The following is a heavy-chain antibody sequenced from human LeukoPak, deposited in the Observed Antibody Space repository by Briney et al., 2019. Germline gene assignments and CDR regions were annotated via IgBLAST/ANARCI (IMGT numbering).Heavy chain of an antibody. D-gene: IGHD2-2*01. Sequence: GGSLRLSCAASGFTFSSYGMHWVRQAPGKGLEWVAFIRYDGSNKYYADSVKGRFTISRDNSKNTLYLQMNSLRAEDTAVYYCAKDRAAAYYFDYWGQGNLVTVSS. J-gene: IGHJ4*02. V-gene: IGHV3-30*02. CDR2: IRYDGSNK. CDR3: AKDRAAAYYFDY. CDR1: GFTFSSYG.